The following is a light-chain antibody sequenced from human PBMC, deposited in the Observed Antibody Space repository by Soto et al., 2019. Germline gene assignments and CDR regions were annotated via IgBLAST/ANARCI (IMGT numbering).Light chain of an antibody. CDR3: QQSYSTLMYT. CDR1: QSISSY. J-gene: IGKJ2*01. V-gene: IGKV1-39*01. CDR2: AAS. Sequence: DIQMTQPPSSLSASVGDRVTITCRASQSISSYLNWYQQKPGKAPNLLIYAASSLQSGVPSRFSGSGSGTDFTLTISSLQPEDFATYYCQQSYSTLMYTFGQGTKLEIK.